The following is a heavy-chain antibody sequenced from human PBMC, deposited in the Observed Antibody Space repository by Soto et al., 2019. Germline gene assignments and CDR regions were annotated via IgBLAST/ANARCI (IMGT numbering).Heavy chain of an antibody. CDR3: AHRRARAAGRDDAYDV. J-gene: IGHJ3*01. CDR2: IYWDGNQ. Sequence: QITMKESGPTLVKPTQTLTLTCIFSGISLTTNGEGVGWIRQPPGRSLEWLALIYWDGNQRYRPSLQSRLTLTKDTSRNQVVRTRTNMDPVDTATYYCAHRRARAAGRDDAYDVWGQGTLVVVSS. CDR1: GISLTTNGEG. V-gene: IGHV2-5*02. D-gene: IGHD6-13*01.